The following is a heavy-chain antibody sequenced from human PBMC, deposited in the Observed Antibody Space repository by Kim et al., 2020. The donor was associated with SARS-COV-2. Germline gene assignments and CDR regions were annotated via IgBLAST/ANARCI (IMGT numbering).Heavy chain of an antibody. Sequence: GGSLRLSCAASGFTFSSYAMHWVRQAPGKGLEWVAVISYDGSNKYYADSVKGRFTISRDNSKNTLYLQMNSLRAEDTAVYYCARLEQWLEHFDYWGQGTLVTVSS. J-gene: IGHJ4*02. CDR1: GFTFSSYA. CDR2: ISYDGSNK. CDR3: ARLEQWLEHFDY. V-gene: IGHV3-30-3*01. D-gene: IGHD6-19*01.